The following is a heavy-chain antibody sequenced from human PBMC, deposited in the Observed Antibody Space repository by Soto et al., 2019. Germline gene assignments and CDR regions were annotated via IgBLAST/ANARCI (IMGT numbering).Heavy chain of an antibody. D-gene: IGHD2-15*01. V-gene: IGHV3-15*01. CDR2: IKSKTDGGTT. CDR3: TTSMGRCSGGSCYLFDY. J-gene: IGHJ4*02. CDR1: GFTFSNAW. Sequence: GGSLRLSCAASGFTFSNAWMSWVRQAPGKGREWVGRIKSKTDGGTTDYAAPVKGRFTISRDDSTNTLYLQMNSLKTEDTAVYYCTTSMGRCSGGSCYLFDYWGQGTLVTVSS.